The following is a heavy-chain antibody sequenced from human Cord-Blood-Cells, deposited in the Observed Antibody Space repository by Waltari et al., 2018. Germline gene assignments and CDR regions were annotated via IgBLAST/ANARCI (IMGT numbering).Heavy chain of an antibody. V-gene: IGHV4-30-2*01. J-gene: IGHJ5*02. CDR2: IYHSGST. D-gene: IGHD4-17*01. CDR1: GGSISSGGYS. CDR3: ARVDGDYYNWFDP. Sequence: QLQLQESGSGLVQPSQTLSLTCAVPGGSISSGGYSWTWIRQPPGKGLEWIGYIYHSGSTYYNPSLKSRVTISVDRSKNQFSLKLSSVTAADTAVYYCARVDGDYYNWFDPWGQGTLVTVSS.